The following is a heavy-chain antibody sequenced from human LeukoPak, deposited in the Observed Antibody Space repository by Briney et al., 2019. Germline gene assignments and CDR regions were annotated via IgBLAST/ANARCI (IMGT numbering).Heavy chain of an antibody. CDR3: ARGLSSGWYTRWFDP. CDR1: GGSFSGYY. D-gene: IGHD6-19*01. Sequence: PSETLSLTCAVYGGSFSGYYWSWIRQPPGKGLEWIGEINHSGSTNYNPSLKSRVTISVDTSKNQFSLKPSSVTAADTAVYYCARGLSSGWYTRWFDPWGQGTLVTVSS. V-gene: IGHV4-34*01. J-gene: IGHJ5*02. CDR2: INHSGST.